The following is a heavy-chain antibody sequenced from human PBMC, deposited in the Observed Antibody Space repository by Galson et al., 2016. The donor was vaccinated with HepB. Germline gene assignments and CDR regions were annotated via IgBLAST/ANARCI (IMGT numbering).Heavy chain of an antibody. Sequence: SETLSLTCTVSGGSVSSGSYYWSWIRQPPGKGLEWIAYIYYSGGTNYNPSLKSRVTISLDTSKNQFSLRLSSVTAADSAVYYCASSSYYASGSYYNPWYYYGLGVWGQGTTVTVSS. CDR2: IYYSGGT. V-gene: IGHV4-61*01. CDR1: GGSVSSGSYY. CDR3: ASSSYYASGSYYNPWYYYGLGV. D-gene: IGHD3-10*01. J-gene: IGHJ6*02.